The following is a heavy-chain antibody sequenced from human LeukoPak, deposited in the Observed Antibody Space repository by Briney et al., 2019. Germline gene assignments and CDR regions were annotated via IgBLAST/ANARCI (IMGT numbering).Heavy chain of an antibody. CDR3: ARHDGSGQFDY. CDR1: GGSISSGGHF. V-gene: IGHV4-31*03. J-gene: IGHJ4*02. Sequence: PSETLSLTCTVSGGSISSGGHFWSWIRQHPGKGLEWIGYIYYSGSTYYNPSLKSRVTISVDTSKNQFSLKLSSVTAADTAVYYCARHDGSGQFDYWGQGTLVTVSS. CDR2: IYYSGST. D-gene: IGHD2-15*01.